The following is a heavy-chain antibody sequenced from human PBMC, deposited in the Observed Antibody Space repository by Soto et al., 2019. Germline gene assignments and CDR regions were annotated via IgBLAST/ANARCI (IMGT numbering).Heavy chain of an antibody. J-gene: IGHJ3*02. CDR3: AKDRGTGDYGVNAVDI. CDR2: ISGRGENT. V-gene: IGHV3-23*01. D-gene: IGHD7-27*01. Sequence: EVQLLESGGGLVQPGGSLRLSCAASGFTFSVFAMSWVRQAPGKGLELVSTISGRGENTYYADSVKGRFTISRDNSKTTLNLQMNILRGEDTAVYYCAKDRGTGDYGVNAVDIWGQGTMVTVAS. CDR1: GFTFSVFA.